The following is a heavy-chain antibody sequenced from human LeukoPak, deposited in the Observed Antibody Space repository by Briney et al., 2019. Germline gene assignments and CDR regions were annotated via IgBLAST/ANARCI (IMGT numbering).Heavy chain of an antibody. CDR2: MNHSGST. D-gene: IGHD3-3*01. J-gene: IGHJ4*02. CDR1: GGSFSGYY. CDR3: ARGLNDFWSGYRKKNYYFDY. Sequence: SETLSLTCAVYGGSFSGYYWGWIRQPPGKGLEWIGQMNHSGSTNYNPSLKSRVTISVDTSKNQFSLKLSSVTAADTAVYYCARGLNDFWSGYRKKNYYFDYWGQGTLVTVSS. V-gene: IGHV4-34*01.